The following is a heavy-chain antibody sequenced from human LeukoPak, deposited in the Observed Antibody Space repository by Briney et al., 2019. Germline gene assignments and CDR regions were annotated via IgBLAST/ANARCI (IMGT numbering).Heavy chain of an antibody. Sequence: LSGGALRLSCGASGFACRRYAVSCVRRAPGGGVGWVSAGSGRGGSTYYAASVRGRFTISRDKTKNTLYLQMNSLRAENTAVYYCAKVTNKWFGELYGWFDPWGQGTLVTVSS. CDR1: GFACRRYA. D-gene: IGHD3-10*01. CDR3: AKVTNKWFGELYGWFDP. CDR2: GSGRGGST. V-gene: IGHV3-23*01. J-gene: IGHJ5*02.